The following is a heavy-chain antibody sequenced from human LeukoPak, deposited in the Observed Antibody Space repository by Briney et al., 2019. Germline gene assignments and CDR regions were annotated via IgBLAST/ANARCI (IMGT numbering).Heavy chain of an antibody. CDR2: IYSGGST. V-gene: IGHV3-66*02. D-gene: IGHD6-19*01. Sequence: GGSLRLSCAASRFTVSSNYMSWVRQAPGKGLEWVSVIYSGGSTYYADSVKGRFTISRDNSKNTLYLQMNSLRAEDTAVYYCARSYSSGCFDYWGQGTLVTVSS. CDR3: ARSYSSGCFDY. CDR1: RFTVSSNY. J-gene: IGHJ4*02.